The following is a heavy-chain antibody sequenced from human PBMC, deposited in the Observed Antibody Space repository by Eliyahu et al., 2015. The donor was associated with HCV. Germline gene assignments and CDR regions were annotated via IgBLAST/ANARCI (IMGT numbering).Heavy chain of an antibody. Sequence: DSVKGRFTISRDNSKNTVYLQMNSLRVEDTGMYYCARDPYDFWSTWTLTYGMDVWGQGTTVTVSS. J-gene: IGHJ6*02. CDR3: ARDPYDFWSTWTLTYGMDV. V-gene: IGHV3-30*07. D-gene: IGHD3-3*01.